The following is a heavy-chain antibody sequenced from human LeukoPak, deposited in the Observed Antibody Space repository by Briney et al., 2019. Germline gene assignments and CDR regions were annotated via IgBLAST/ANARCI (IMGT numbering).Heavy chain of an antibody. CDR2: IYYSGST. J-gene: IGHJ6*04. V-gene: IGHV4-59*01. D-gene: IGHD6-13*01. CDR3: ARDLAAAGPAGYYYYYGMDV. Sequence: SETLSLTCTVSGGSISSYYWSWIRQPPGKGLEWIGYIYYSGSTNYNPSLKSRVTISVDTSKNQFSLKLSSVTAADTAVYYCARDLAAAGPAGYYYYYGMDVWGKETTVTVSS. CDR1: GGSISSYY.